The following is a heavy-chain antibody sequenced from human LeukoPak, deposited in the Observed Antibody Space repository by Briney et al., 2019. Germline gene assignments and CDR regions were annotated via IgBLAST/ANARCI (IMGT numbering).Heavy chain of an antibody. D-gene: IGHD2/OR15-2a*01. V-gene: IGHV1-46*01. Sequence: AAVKLSCTASGSSFTTDNIHLMRQAPGQRLGRMGIIYSSGGSTSAQKIQGRVTMTRDTPTSTVYMELSSLRSEDTAVYYCAREPPNSYYFDYWGQGTLVAVSS. J-gene: IGHJ4*02. CDR1: GSSFTTDN. CDR3: AREPPNSYYFDY. CDR2: IYSSGGST.